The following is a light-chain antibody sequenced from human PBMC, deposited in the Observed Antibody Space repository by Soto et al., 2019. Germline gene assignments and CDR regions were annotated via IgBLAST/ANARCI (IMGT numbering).Light chain of an antibody. V-gene: IGKV3-11*01. CDR3: QQRNNWPPTWT. Sequence: EFVLTQSPATLSLSPGERATLSCRASHSIATFLAWYQQKPGQAPRLLIHDASSRAAGSPARFSGSGSGTDFTLTISSLEAEDFATYYCQQRNNWPPTWTFGQGTKVEI. CDR2: DAS. J-gene: IGKJ1*01. CDR1: HSIATF.